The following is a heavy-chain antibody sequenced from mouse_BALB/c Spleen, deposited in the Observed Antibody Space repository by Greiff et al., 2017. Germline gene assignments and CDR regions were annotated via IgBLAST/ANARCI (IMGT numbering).Heavy chain of an antibody. D-gene: IGHD1-2*01. V-gene: IGHV1S81*02. Sequence: QVQLQQSGAELVKPGASVKLSCKASGYTFTSYWMHWVKQRPGQGLEWIGEINPSNGRTNYNEKFKSKATLTVDKSSSTAYMQLSSLTSEDSAVYYCARRLRAMDYWGQGTSVTVSS. CDR1: GYTFTSYW. CDR2: INPSNGRT. J-gene: IGHJ4*01. CDR3: ARRLRAMDY.